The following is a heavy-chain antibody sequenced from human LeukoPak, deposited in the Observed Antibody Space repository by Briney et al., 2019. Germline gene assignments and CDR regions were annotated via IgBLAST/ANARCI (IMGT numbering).Heavy chain of an antibody. Sequence: GGSLRLSCAASGFTFSSYSMNWVRQAPGKGLEWVSSISSSSSYIYYADSVKGRFTISRGNAKNSLYLQMNSLRAEDTAVYYCARGEDYYDSSGYYYDFDYWGQGTLVTVPS. D-gene: IGHD3-22*01. V-gene: IGHV3-21*01. CDR1: GFTFSSYS. CDR2: ISSSSSYI. CDR3: ARGEDYYDSSGYYYDFDY. J-gene: IGHJ4*02.